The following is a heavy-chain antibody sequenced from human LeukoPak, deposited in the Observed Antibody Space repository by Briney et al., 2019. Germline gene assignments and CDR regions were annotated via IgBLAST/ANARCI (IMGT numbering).Heavy chain of an antibody. Sequence: GGSLRLSCAASGFTFDDYAMHWVRQAPGKGLEWVSGISWNSGSIGYADSVKGRFTISRDNAKNSLYLQMNSLRAEDTALYYCAKDYGGNLLYYYYYGMDVWGQGTTVTVSS. D-gene: IGHD4-23*01. CDR3: AKDYGGNLLYYYYYGMDV. V-gene: IGHV3-9*01. J-gene: IGHJ6*02. CDR2: ISWNSGSI. CDR1: GFTFDDYA.